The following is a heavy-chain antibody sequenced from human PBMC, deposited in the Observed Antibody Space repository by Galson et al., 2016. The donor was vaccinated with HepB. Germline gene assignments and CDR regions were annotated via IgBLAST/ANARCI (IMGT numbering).Heavy chain of an antibody. J-gene: IGHJ4*01. CDR1: GGSINSGGHY. V-gene: IGHV4-31*01. CDR2: ITYSGNP. CDR3: PIREITKSSFDY. D-gene: IGHD1-20*01. Sequence: TLSLTCTVSGGSINSGGHYWSWIRQLPGRGLEWIGYITYSGNPYYNPSLKTPLAISADTSKNQFSLIRNSVAAADAAVYYCPIREITKSSFDYWGHGTLVTVSS.